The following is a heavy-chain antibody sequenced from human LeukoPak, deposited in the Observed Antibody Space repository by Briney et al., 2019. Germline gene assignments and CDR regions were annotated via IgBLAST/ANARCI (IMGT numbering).Heavy chain of an antibody. V-gene: IGHV3-9*01. Sequence: HAGGSLRLTCAASGFTFDDYAMHWVRQAPGKGLEWVSGISWNGGSIGYADSVKGRFTISRDNAKNTLYLQINSLSAEDTAVYYCYVHHYYYYMDVWGKGTTVTVSS. CDR3: YVHHYYYYMDV. D-gene: IGHD3-16*01. CDR2: ISWNGGSI. J-gene: IGHJ6*03. CDR1: GFTFDDYA.